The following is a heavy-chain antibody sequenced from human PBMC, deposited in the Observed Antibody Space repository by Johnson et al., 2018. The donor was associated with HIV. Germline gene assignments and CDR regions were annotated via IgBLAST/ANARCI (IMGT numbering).Heavy chain of an antibody. CDR3: ARELVLYSSGWYAPDAFDI. V-gene: IGHV3-30*03. J-gene: IGHJ3*02. Sequence: QVQLVESGGGVVQPGRSLRLSCAASGFTFSSYGMHWVRQAPGKGLEWVAVISYDGSNKYYADSVKGRFTISRDNAKHTLYLQMNSLRAEDTAVYYCARELVLYSSGWYAPDAFDIWGQGTMVTVSS. CDR1: GFTFSSYG. CDR2: ISYDGSNK. D-gene: IGHD6-19*01.